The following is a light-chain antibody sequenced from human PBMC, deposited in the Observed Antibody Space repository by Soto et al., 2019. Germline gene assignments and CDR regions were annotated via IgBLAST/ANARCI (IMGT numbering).Light chain of an antibody. CDR2: GAS. Sequence: DIQLTQSPSFLSASVGDRVTITCRASQDISSYLAWYQQKPGKAPKLLIFGASTLQSGVPFRFSGSGSGTEFTLTISSLQPEDFATYYCQQLNSYSIFTFGPGTKVDI. CDR3: QQLNSYSIFT. J-gene: IGKJ3*01. CDR1: QDISSY. V-gene: IGKV1-9*01.